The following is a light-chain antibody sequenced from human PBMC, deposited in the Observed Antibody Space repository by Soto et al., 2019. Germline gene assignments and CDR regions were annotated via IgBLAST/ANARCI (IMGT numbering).Light chain of an antibody. Sequence: QSVMTQPASVSESPGQSITISCTGTSSDVVGYKYVSWYQQHPGKAPKHMIYEVSNRPSGVSNRFSGSKSGNTASLTISGLQAEDEADYYCSSYTSSSTLVFGGGTKLTVL. J-gene: IGLJ3*02. CDR1: SSDVVGYKY. CDR3: SSYTSSSTLV. V-gene: IGLV2-14*01. CDR2: EVS.